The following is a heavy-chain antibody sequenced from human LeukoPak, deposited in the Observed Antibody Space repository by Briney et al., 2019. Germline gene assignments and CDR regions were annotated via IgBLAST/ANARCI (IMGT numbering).Heavy chain of an antibody. CDR1: GGSISSSSYY. CDR3: ARGLSWMEKLGVDY. D-gene: IGHD7-27*01. CDR2: IYYSGST. V-gene: IGHV4-39*01. J-gene: IGHJ4*02. Sequence: SETLSLTCTVSGGSISSSSYYWGWIRQPPGKGLEWIGSIYYSGSTYYNPSLKSRVTISVDTSKNQFSLKLSSVTAADTAVYYCARGLSWMEKLGVDYWGQGTLVTVSS.